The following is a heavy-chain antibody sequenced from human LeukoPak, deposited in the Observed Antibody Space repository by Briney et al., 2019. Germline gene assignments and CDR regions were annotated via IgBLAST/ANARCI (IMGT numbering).Heavy chain of an antibody. D-gene: IGHD5-12*01. Sequence: GASVKVSCKASGYTFTSYDINWVRQATGQGLEWLGWLNPNSGNVGYAQKFQGRLTISRNISISTVNMELSRLRSEDTAIYYCARRATITKAPPDFWGQGTLVTVSS. V-gene: IGHV1-8*03. CDR1: GYTFTSYD. J-gene: IGHJ4*02. CDR3: ARRATITKAPPDF. CDR2: LNPNSGNV.